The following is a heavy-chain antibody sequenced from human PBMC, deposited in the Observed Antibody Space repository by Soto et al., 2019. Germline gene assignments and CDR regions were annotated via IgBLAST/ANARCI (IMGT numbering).Heavy chain of an antibody. J-gene: IGHJ4*02. CDR3: ARGGSGSYAAGY. D-gene: IGHD1-26*01. CDR1: GFTFSSYE. Sequence: EVQLEESGGGLVQPGGSLRLSCVASGFTFSSYEMNWVRQAPGKGLEWVSHISSSGNTIYYADSVKGRFTISRDNAKNSLYLQMNSLRVEDTAVYYCARGGSGSYAAGYWGQGTLVTVSS. V-gene: IGHV3-48*03. CDR2: ISSSGNTI.